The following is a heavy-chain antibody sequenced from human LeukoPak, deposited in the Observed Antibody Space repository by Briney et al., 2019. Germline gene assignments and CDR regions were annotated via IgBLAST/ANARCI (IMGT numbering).Heavy chain of an antibody. CDR1: GGSISSYY. J-gene: IGHJ4*02. V-gene: IGHV4-59*08. D-gene: IGHD1-1*01. Sequence: SETLSLTCTVAGGSISSYYGSWIRQPPGKGLEWIGYIYYRGSTNYNPHLKSRVTISIATSKNQFSLKLSSVTAADTAVYYCASQRGSQGTTDYWGQGTLVTVSS. CDR2: IYYRGST. CDR3: ASQRGSQGTTDY.